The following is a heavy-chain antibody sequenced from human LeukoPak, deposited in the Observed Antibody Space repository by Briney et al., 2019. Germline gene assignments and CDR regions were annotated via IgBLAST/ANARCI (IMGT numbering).Heavy chain of an antibody. V-gene: IGHV1-24*01. CDR2: FDPEDGET. J-gene: IGHJ6*02. Sequence: ASVKVSCKVSGYTLTELSMHWVRQAPGKGLEWMGGFDPEDGETIYAQKLQGRVTMTEDTSPDTAYMELSSLRSEDTAVYYCATELLVPGYYYGMDVWGQGTTVTVSS. CDR1: GYTLTELS. CDR3: ATELLVPGYYYGMDV.